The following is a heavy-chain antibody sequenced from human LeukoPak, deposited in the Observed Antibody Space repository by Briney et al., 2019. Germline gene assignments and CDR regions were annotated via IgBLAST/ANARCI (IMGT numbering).Heavy chain of an antibody. CDR3: AKDSYYDSSGFDY. D-gene: IGHD3-22*01. Sequence: GGSLRLPCAASGFTFSSYAMSWVRQTPGKGLEWVSTISGSGGSTFYADSVKGRFTNSRDNSKNTLYLQINSQRAEDTAVYYCAKDSYYDSSGFDYWGQGTLVTVSS. V-gene: IGHV3-23*01. J-gene: IGHJ4*02. CDR2: ISGSGGST. CDR1: GFTFSSYA.